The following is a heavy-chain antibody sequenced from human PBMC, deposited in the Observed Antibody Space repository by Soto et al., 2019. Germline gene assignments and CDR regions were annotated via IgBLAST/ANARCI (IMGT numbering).Heavy chain of an antibody. V-gene: IGHV1-3*01. D-gene: IGHD5-12*01. CDR1: GYTFTSYA. CDR3: ARRDGYNYYFDY. Sequence: ASVKVSYKASGYTFTSYAMHWVRQAPGQRLEWMGWINAGNGNTKYSQKFQGRVTITRDTSASTAYMELSSLRSEDTAVYYCARRDGYNYYFDYWGQGTLVTVSS. CDR2: INAGNGNT. J-gene: IGHJ4*02.